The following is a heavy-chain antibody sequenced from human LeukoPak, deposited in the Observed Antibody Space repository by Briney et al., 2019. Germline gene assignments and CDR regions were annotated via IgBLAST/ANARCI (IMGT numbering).Heavy chain of an antibody. CDR1: AFTFSDYS. J-gene: IGHJ4*02. Sequence: PGGSLRLSCAASAFTFSDYSMNWVRQAPGKGLEWVSYISGRSSTIYYADSVKGRFTISRDNAKNPMYLQMNSLRAEDTAVYYCARDRIKSGSYYFDYWGQGTLVTVSS. CDR2: ISGRSSTI. CDR3: ARDRIKSGSYYFDY. V-gene: IGHV3-48*01. D-gene: IGHD1-26*01.